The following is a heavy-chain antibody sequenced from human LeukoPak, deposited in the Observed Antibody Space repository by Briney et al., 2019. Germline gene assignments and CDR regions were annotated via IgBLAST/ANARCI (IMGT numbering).Heavy chain of an antibody. D-gene: IGHD1-26*01. V-gene: IGHV3-33*06. CDR1: GFTFSSYG. Sequence: PGGSLRLSCAASGFTFSSYGMHWVRQAPGKGLEWVAVIWYDGSNKYYADSVKGRFTISRDNSKNTLYLQMNSLRAEDTAVYYCAKDIVGATPDYWGQGTPVTVSS. CDR3: AKDIVGATPDY. J-gene: IGHJ4*02. CDR2: IWYDGSNK.